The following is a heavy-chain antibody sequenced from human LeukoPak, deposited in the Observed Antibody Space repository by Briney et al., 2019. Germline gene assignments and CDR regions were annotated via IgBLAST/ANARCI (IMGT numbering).Heavy chain of an antibody. Sequence: GGSLRLSCAASGFTFSSYGMHLVRQAPGKGLEWVAVIWYDGSNKYYADSVKGRFTISRDNSKNTLYLQMNSLRAEDTAVYYCARVARDYGMDVWGQGTTVTVSS. CDR2: IWYDGSNK. J-gene: IGHJ6*02. CDR1: GFTFSSYG. CDR3: ARVARDYGMDV. V-gene: IGHV3-33*01.